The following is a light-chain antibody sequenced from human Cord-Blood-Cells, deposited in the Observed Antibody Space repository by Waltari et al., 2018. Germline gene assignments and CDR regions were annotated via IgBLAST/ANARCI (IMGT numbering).Light chain of an antibody. Sequence: QSVLTQPPSASGTPGQRVTISCSGSSSNIGSNYVYCYQQLPGTAPKLLIYRNNQWPSGVPDRFSGSKSGTSASLAISGLRSEDEADYYCAAWDDSLSGWVFGGGTKLTVL. CDR1: SSNIGSNY. CDR2: RNN. J-gene: IGLJ3*02. CDR3: AAWDDSLSGWV. V-gene: IGLV1-47*01.